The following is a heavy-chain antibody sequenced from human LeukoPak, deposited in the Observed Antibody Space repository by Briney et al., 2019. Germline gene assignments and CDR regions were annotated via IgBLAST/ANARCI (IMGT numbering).Heavy chain of an antibody. D-gene: IGHD3-22*01. Sequence: GGSLRLSCAASGFTFSSYGMHWVRQAPGKGLEWVAVISYDGSNKYYADSVKGRFTISRDNSKNTLYLQMNSLRAEDTAVYYCAKDSYYDSSGYYHRYFDYWGQGILVTVSS. CDR2: ISYDGSNK. J-gene: IGHJ4*02. V-gene: IGHV3-30*18. CDR3: AKDSYYDSSGYYHRYFDY. CDR1: GFTFSSYG.